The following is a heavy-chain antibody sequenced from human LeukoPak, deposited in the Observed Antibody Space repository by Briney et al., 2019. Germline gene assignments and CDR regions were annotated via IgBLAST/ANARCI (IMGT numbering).Heavy chain of an antibody. CDR2: IYPGDSDT. D-gene: IGHD3-22*01. J-gene: IGHJ4*02. Sequence: GESLKISCKGSGYSFTSYWIGWVRQMPGKGLEWMGIIYPGDSDTRYSPSFQGQVTISADKSISTAYLQWSSLKASDTAMYYCARFRGEAGDSSAYYYWVQGTLVTVSS. CDR1: GYSFTSYW. CDR3: ARFRGEAGDSSAYYY. V-gene: IGHV5-51*01.